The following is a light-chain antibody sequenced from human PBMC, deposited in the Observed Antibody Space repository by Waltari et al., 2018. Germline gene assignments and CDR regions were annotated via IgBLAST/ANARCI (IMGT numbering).Light chain of an antibody. V-gene: IGLV3-1*01. CDR1: NLDAHF. Sequence: FGLTQPRSVSVSPGQTASITCLAANLDAHFTCWYQQKSGHPPVLVIHQDSKRPSGIPERFSGSKSGNTVTLTISGTQPIDEADYYCQAWEGSTAIFGGGTRLTVL. CDR3: QAWEGSTAI. J-gene: IGLJ2*01. CDR2: QDS.